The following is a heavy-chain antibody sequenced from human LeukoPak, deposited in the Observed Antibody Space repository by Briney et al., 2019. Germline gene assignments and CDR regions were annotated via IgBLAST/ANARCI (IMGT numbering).Heavy chain of an antibody. CDR1: GFTFSSFG. J-gene: IGHJ3*02. D-gene: IGHD4-17*01. V-gene: IGHV3-48*03. CDR3: ARDRSTVTSNDAFDI. CDR2: ISSSGRTI. Sequence: GGSLRLSCAASGFTFSSFGMNWVRQAPGKGLEWVSYISSSGRTINYGDSVKGRFTISRDNAKNSLYLQMNSLRAEDTAVYYCARDRSTVTSNDAFDIWGQGTMVTVSS.